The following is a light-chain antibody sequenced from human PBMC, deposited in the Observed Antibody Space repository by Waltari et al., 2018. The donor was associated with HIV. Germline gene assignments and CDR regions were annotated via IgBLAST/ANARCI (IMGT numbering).Light chain of an antibody. CDR2: DVN. CDR3: SSYGGVASYLI. J-gene: IGLJ2*01. Sequence: HSALTQPRSVSGSPGQSVTTSCTGTSSDIGAYDYVSWFQKFPGRTPKLLIFDVNRRPSGVPDRFSGFKSGDTASLTISGLQPDDESDYFCSSYGGVASYLIFGGGTTLTVL. V-gene: IGLV2-11*01. CDR1: SSDIGAYDY.